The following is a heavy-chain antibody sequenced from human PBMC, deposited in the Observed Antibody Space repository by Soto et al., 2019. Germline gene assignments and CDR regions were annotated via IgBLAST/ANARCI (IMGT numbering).Heavy chain of an antibody. J-gene: IGHJ6*02. CDR1: GFTFTSSA. CDR3: AAGAEGGDYDFWSGYPDYGMDV. V-gene: IGHV1-58*01. D-gene: IGHD3-3*01. CDR2: IVVGSGNT. Sequence: VKVSCKASGFTFTSSAVQWVRQARGQRLEWIGWIVVGSGNTNYAQKFQERVTITRDMSTSTAYMELSSLRSEDTAVYYCAAGAEGGDYDFWSGYPDYGMDVWGQGTTVTVSS.